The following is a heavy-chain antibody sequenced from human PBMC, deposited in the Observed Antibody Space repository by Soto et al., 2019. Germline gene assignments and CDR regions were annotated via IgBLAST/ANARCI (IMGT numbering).Heavy chain of an antibody. CDR2: IIPTLGTP. CDR3: ARVGLGAYAY. CDR1: GGIFSNFA. J-gene: IGHJ4*02. V-gene: IGHV1-69*01. D-gene: IGHD2-2*01. Sequence: QVQLVQSGAEVKKPGSSVKVSCKASGGIFSNFAFNWMRQAPGQGLEWMGGIIPTLGTPHYAQKYLGRVTITADESTRTVSMEMSSLTVEATAVYYCARVGLGAYAYWGQGTLVIVSS.